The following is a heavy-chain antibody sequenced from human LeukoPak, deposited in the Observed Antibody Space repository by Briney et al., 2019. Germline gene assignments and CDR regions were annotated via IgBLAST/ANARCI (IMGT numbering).Heavy chain of an antibody. D-gene: IGHD6-13*01. Sequence: SETLSLTCTVSGGSIRSYYWSWIRQPPGKGLEWIGNIYYSGSTNYNPSLKSRVTISVDTSKNQFSLKLSSVTAADTAVYYCARRIAAAGTANFDYWGQGTLVTVSS. CDR1: GGSIRSYY. CDR2: IYYSGST. J-gene: IGHJ4*02. V-gene: IGHV4-59*08. CDR3: ARRIAAAGTANFDY.